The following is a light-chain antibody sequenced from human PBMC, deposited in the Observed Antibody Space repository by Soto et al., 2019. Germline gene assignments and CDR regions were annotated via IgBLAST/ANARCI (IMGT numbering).Light chain of an antibody. J-gene: IGLJ1*01. V-gene: IGLV2-14*03. CDR3: ISYTDRQSYL. CDR1: SSDIGSYDH. Sequence: QSLVTQPASVSGSPGQSITISCSGTSSDIGSYDHVAWYQQFPGKSPKLIIYAVSDRPSGVSDRFSGSKSGISASLTISGLQTEDEADYYCISYTDRQSYLFGTGTKLTVL. CDR2: AVS.